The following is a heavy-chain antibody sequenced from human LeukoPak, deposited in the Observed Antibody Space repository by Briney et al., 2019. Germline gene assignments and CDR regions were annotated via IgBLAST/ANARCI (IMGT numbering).Heavy chain of an antibody. V-gene: IGHV1-18*01. Sequence: ASVKVSCKASGYTFTLYGVSWVRQAPGQGLEWMGWTSAYNGNTNYAQKLQGRVSMTTDTSTSTAYMELRSLRSDDTAVYYCARGVGATNAFDIWGQGTLVTVSS. CDR2: TSAYNGNT. CDR3: ARGVGATNAFDI. D-gene: IGHD1-26*01. CDR1: GYTFTLYG. J-gene: IGHJ3*02.